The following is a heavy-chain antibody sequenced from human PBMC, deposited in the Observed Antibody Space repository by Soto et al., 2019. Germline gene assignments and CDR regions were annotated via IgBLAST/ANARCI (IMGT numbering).Heavy chain of an antibody. D-gene: IGHD2-2*01. V-gene: IGHV3-74*01. Sequence: QPGGSLRLSCAASGFSFNYNWMHWVRQFPGEGLMWVSRLKSDGRDTIYADSVKGRFTVSRDSAKNTLYLQMNSLRVEDTAVYYCVREMPVPIRGGYYYYSVLDAWGQGTTVTVSS. CDR3: VREMPVPIRGGYYYYSVLDA. CDR1: GFSFNYNW. J-gene: IGHJ6*02. CDR2: LKSDGRDT.